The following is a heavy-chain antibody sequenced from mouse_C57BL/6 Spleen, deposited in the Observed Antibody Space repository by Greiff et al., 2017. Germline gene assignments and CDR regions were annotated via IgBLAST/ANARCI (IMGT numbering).Heavy chain of an antibody. CDR2: ISYDGSN. CDR1: GYSITSGYY. V-gene: IGHV3-6*01. CDR3: ARDLGDYYGSTLFAY. J-gene: IGHJ3*01. Sequence: EVKLMESGPGLVKPSQSLSLTCSVTGYSITSGYYWNWIRQFPGNKLEWMGYISYDGSNNYNPSLKNRISITRDTSTNQFFLKLNSLTTEATATYYCARDLGDYYGSTLFAYWGQGTLVTVSA. D-gene: IGHD1-1*01.